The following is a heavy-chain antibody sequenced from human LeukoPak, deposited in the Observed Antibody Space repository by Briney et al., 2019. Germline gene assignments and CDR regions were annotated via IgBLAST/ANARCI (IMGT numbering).Heavy chain of an antibody. CDR2: MNPNIGNT. CDR3: ARALYYYDSSGYYSNTFAP. Sequence: ASVKVSCKASGYTFTSYDINWVRQATGQGLEWMGWMNPNIGNTGYAQKFQGRVTMTRNTSLSTAYMEPSSLRSEDTAVYSCARALYYYDSSGYYSNTFAPWGQGTLVTVSS. J-gene: IGHJ5*02. CDR1: GYTFTSYD. D-gene: IGHD3-22*01. V-gene: IGHV1-8*01.